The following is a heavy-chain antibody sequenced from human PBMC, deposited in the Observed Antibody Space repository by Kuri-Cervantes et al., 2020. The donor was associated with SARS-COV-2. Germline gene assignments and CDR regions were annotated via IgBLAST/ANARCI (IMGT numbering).Heavy chain of an antibody. CDR3: AKDHSSGWSPDYFDY. J-gene: IGHJ4*02. CDR1: GFTFSSYA. D-gene: IGHD6-19*01. Sequence: GESLKISCAASGFTFSSYAMHWVRQAPGKGLEWVAVISHDGNNKYYVDSVKGRFTISRDNSKNSLYLQMNSLRAEDTAVYYCAKDHSSGWSPDYFDYWGQGALVTVSS. V-gene: IGHV3-30*04. CDR2: ISHDGNNK.